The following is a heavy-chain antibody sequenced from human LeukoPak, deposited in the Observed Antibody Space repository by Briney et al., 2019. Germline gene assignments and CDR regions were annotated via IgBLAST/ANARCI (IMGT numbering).Heavy chain of an antibody. V-gene: IGHV3-64D*08. CDR3: VTVGMTSIWSYLRFDP. CDR1: GFTFNIAW. D-gene: IGHD1-26*01. J-gene: IGHJ5*02. CDR2: ITSNGGST. Sequence: GGSLRLSCAASGFTFNIAWMTWVRQAPGKGLEFVSAITSNGGSTYYADSVKGRFTISRDNSKNTLYLQMSSLRAEDTAVYYCVTVGMTSIWSYLRFDPRGQGTLVSVSS.